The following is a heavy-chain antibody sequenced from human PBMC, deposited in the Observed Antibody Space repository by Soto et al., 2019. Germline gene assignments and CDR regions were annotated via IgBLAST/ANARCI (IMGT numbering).Heavy chain of an antibody. CDR2: IFYSGTT. CDR3: ASDLWGGPELYYYGRDG. V-gene: IGHV4-30-4*01. D-gene: IGHD3-16*01. J-gene: IGHJ6*02. CDR1: GDSISSADYY. Sequence: SETLSLTCTVSGDSISSADYYWSWIRQTPGKGLEWIGHIFYSGTTYYNPSLKSRLTISVDTSKNHFSLRLTSVTAADTAVYYCASDLWGGPELYYYGRDGWGQGTTVTVSS.